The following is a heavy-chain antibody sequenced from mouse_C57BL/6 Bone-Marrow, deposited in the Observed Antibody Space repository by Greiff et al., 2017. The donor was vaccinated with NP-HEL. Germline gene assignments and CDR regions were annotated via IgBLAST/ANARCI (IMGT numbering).Heavy chain of an antibody. CDR2: ISSGGSYT. CDR3: ASPYDLDY. V-gene: IGHV5-6*01. Sequence: EVKLVESGGDLVKPGGSLKLSCAASGFTFSSYGMSWVRQTPDKRLEWVATISSGGSYTYYPDSVKGRFTISRDNAKNTLYLQMSSLKSEDTAMYYCASPYDLDYWGQGTTLTVSS. CDR1: GFTFSSYG. D-gene: IGHD2-3*01. J-gene: IGHJ2*01.